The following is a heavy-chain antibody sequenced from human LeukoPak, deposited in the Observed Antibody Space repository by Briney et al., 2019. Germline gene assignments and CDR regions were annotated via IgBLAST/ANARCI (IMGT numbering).Heavy chain of an antibody. CDR2: IYTSGST. J-gene: IGHJ2*01. CDR3: ARIWPDL. V-gene: IGHV4-39*07. Sequence: SETLSLTCTVSGGSISSSSYYWGWIRQPPGKGLEWIGRIYTSGSTNYNPSLKSRVTISVDTSKKQFSLRLNSVTAADTAVYYCARIWPDLWGRGTLVTVSS. CDR1: GGSISSSSYY. D-gene: IGHD3-10*01.